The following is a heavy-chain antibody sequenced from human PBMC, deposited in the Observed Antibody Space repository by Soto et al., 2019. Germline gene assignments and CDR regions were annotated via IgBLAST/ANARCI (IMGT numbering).Heavy chain of an antibody. Sequence: ASVKVSCKASGYTFTSYGISWVRQAPGQGLEWMGWISAYNGNTNYAQKLQGRVTMTTDTSTSTAYMELRSLRSEDTAVYYCARGLQNYYDSSGYTFDYWGQGTLVTVSS. J-gene: IGHJ4*02. CDR1: GYTFTSYG. V-gene: IGHV1-18*01. CDR2: ISAYNGNT. CDR3: ARGLQNYYDSSGYTFDY. D-gene: IGHD3-22*01.